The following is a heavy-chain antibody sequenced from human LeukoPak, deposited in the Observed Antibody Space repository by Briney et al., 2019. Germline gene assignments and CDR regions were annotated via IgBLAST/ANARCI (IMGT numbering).Heavy chain of an antibody. CDR3: ARDFRPLGAFDI. D-gene: IGHD7-27*01. J-gene: IGHJ3*02. CDR1: GFTFSSYS. CDR2: ISSSSSYI. Sequence: TGGSLRLSCAASGFTFSSYSMNWVRQAPGKRLEWVSSISSSSSYIYYADSVKGRFTISRDNAKNSLYLQMNSLRAEDTAVYYCARDFRPLGAFDIWGQGTMVTVSS. V-gene: IGHV3-21*01.